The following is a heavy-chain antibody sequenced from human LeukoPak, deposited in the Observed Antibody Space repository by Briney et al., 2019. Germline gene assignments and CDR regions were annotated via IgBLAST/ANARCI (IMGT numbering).Heavy chain of an antibody. J-gene: IGHJ4*02. Sequence: GGSLRLSCAASGFTFSAHDMHWVRQPTGKGLEWVSSVGTAGDTYYPDPVKGRFTIFRENAKNSLFLQMNSLRVEDTAVYYRAKTARVGANYIDDYWGQGTLVTVSS. CDR2: VGTAGDT. D-gene: IGHD1-26*01. V-gene: IGHV3-13*01. CDR1: GFTFSAHD. CDR3: AKTARVGANYIDDY.